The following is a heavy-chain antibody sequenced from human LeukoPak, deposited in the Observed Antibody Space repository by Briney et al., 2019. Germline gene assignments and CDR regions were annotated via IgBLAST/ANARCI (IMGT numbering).Heavy chain of an antibody. CDR3: ARDIRGYSGYDLVSGVAKTWIQLIYFDY. D-gene: IGHD5-12*01. CDR2: TYYKSKSYN. Sequence: SQTLSLTCAVSGDSFSSNSAAWNWLRQAPWRGLEWRVRTYYKSKSYNDDAVSVKSRITINPDTSKNQFSLQLNSVTPADTAVYYCARDIRGYSGYDLVSGVAKTWIQLIYFDYWGQGTLVTVSS. J-gene: IGHJ4*02. CDR1: GDSFSSNSAA. V-gene: IGHV6-1*01.